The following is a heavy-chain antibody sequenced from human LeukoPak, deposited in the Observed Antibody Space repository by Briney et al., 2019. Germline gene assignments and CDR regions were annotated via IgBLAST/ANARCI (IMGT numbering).Heavy chain of an antibody. J-gene: IGHJ4*02. V-gene: IGHV1-8*01. Sequence: ASVKVSCKASGYTLTSYDINWVRQATGQGLEWMGWMNPNSGNTGYAQKFQGRVTITRNTSISTAYMELSSLRSEDTAVYYCARGIGYCSSTSCVFFDYWGQGTLVTVSS. CDR3: ARGIGYCSSTSCVFFDY. D-gene: IGHD2-2*01. CDR1: GYTLTSYD. CDR2: MNPNSGNT.